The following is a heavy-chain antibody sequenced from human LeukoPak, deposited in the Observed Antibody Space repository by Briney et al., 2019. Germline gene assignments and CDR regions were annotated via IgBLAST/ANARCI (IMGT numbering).Heavy chain of an antibody. D-gene: IGHD2-15*01. J-gene: IGHJ6*02. CDR1: GGTFSSYA. CDR2: TIPILGIV. CDR3: ARVGYSGYYYSMDV. V-gene: IGHV1-69*04. Sequence: ASVKVPCKASGGTFSSYAISWVRQAPGQGLEWMGRTIPILGIVNYAQKFQGRVTITADKSTSTAYMELSSLRSEDTAVYYCARVGYSGYYYSMDVWGQGTTVTVSS.